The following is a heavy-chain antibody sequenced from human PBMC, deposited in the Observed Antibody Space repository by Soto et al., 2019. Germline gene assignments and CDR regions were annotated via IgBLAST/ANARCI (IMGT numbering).Heavy chain of an antibody. D-gene: IGHD5-12*01. CDR1: GRSISSGGYS. J-gene: IGHJ4*02. CDR3: AAGGGLPRYY. CDR2: IYHSGST. Sequence: SETLSLTCAVSGRSISSGGYSGSWIRQPPGKGLEWIGYIYHSGSTYYNPSLKSRVTISVDRSKNQFSLKLSSVTAADTAVYYCAAGGGLPRYYWGQGTLVTVSS. V-gene: IGHV4-30-2*01.